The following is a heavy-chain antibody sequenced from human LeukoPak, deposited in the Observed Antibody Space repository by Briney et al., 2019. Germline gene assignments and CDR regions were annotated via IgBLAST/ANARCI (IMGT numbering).Heavy chain of an antibody. J-gene: IGHJ4*02. CDR1: GGSISSYY. V-gene: IGHV4-59*01. CDR3: ARARGYSYGRVYFDY. CDR2: IYYSGSN. Sequence: NPSETLSLTCTVSGGSISSYYWSWIRQPPGKGLEWIGYIYYSGSNNYNPSLKSRVTISVDTSKNQFSLKLSSVTAADTAVYYCARARGYSYGRVYFDYWGQGTLVTVSS. D-gene: IGHD5-18*01.